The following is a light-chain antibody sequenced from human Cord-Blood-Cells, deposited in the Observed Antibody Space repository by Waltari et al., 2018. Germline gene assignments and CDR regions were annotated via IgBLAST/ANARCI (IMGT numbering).Light chain of an antibody. CDR3: QQYNNWPRT. J-gene: IGKJ1*01. CDR1: QSVSSN. CDR2: GAS. Sequence: EIVMTQSPATLSVSPGERATLSCRASQSVSSNLAWYQQKPGQAPRLLIYGASIRATGIPARFSGSGSGTDVTLTISSLQSEDFAVYYCQQYNNWPRTFGQGTKVEIK. V-gene: IGKV3D-15*01.